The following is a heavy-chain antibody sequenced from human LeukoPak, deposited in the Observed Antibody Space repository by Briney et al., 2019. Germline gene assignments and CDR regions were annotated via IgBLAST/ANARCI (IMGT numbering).Heavy chain of an antibody. J-gene: IGHJ4*02. D-gene: IGHD6-19*01. V-gene: IGHV3-23*01. CDR1: GFTFSSYA. CDR3: AKGGPRPGIAVAGSDYFDY. Sequence: GGSLRLSCAASGFTFSSYAMSWVRQAPGKGLEWVSAISGSGGSTYYADSVKGRFTISRDNSKNTLYLQMNSLRAEDTAVYYCAKGGPRPGIAVAGSDYFDYWGQGTLVTVSS. CDR2: ISGSGGST.